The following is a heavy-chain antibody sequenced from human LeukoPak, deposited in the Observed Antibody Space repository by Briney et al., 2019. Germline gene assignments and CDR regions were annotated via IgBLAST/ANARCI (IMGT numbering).Heavy chain of an antibody. J-gene: IGHJ4*02. CDR1: GYTFTSYA. V-gene: IGHV1-3*03. CDR3: ARARYDSMVFDY. CDR2: INAGNGNT. D-gene: IGHD3-22*01. Sequence: GASVKVSCKASGYTFTSYAMHWVRQAPGQRLEWMGWINAGNGNTKYSQEFQGRVTITRDTSASTAYMELSSLRSEDMAVYYCARARYDSMVFDYGGQGTLVTVSS.